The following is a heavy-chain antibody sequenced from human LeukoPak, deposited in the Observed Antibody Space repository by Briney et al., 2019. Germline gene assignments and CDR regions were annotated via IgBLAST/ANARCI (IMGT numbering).Heavy chain of an antibody. J-gene: IGHJ5*02. CDR3: ATAKPVFRVFDP. V-gene: IGHV1-24*01. Sequence: ASVQVSCKVSGYTLTELSMHWVRQAPGKGLEWMGGFDPEDGETIYAQKFQGRVTMTEDTSTDTAYMELSSLRSEDTAVYYCATAKPVFRVFDPWGQGTLVTVSS. CDR2: FDPEDGET. D-gene: IGHD2-21*01. CDR1: GYTLTELS.